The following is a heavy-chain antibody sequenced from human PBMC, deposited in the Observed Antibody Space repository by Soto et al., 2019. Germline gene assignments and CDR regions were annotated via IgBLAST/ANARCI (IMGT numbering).Heavy chain of an antibody. Sequence: EVQLVESGGGLVKPGGSLRLSCAASGFTFSNAWMNWVRQAPGKGLEWVGRIKSKTDGGTTDYAAPVKGRFTISRDDSKNTLYVQMNSLKIEDTAVYFCTTFRYYYDSCGSYLWDFWGQGTLVTVSS. D-gene: IGHD3-22*01. V-gene: IGHV3-15*07. J-gene: IGHJ4*02. CDR3: TTFRYYYDSCGSYLWDF. CDR2: IKSKTDGGTT. CDR1: GFTFSNAW.